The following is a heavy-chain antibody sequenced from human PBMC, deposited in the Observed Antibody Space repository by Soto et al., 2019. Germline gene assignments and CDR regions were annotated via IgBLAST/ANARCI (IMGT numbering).Heavy chain of an antibody. J-gene: IGHJ5*02. V-gene: IGHV4-31*03. CDR1: DTALPSANYF. D-gene: IGHD5-12*01. CDR2: IYVTGAV. CDR3: ARLRVATNNYKWFDP. Sequence: LTCRVSDTALPSANYFLSWIRQIPGKGLEWIGHIYVTGAVDYNPSLRDRITISQDTSERQFSLNLRLVTAADTAVYYCARLRVATNNYKWFDPWGQGTLVTVSS.